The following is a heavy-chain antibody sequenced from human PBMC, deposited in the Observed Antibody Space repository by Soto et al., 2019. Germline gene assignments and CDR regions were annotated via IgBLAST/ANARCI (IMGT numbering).Heavy chain of an antibody. CDR2: INAGNGNT. Sequence: QVQLVQSGAEVKKPGASVKVSCKASGYTFTSCAMHWVRQVSGQRLEWMGWINAGNGNTKYSQKFQGRVTITRDTSASTAYMELSSLRSEDTAVYYCARDLGGWPDYWGQGTLVTVSS. V-gene: IGHV1-3*01. D-gene: IGHD2-15*01. CDR3: ARDLGGWPDY. J-gene: IGHJ4*02. CDR1: GYTFTSCA.